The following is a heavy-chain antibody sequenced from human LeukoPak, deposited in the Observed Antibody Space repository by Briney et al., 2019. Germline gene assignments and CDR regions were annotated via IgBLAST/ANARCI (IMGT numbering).Heavy chain of an antibody. D-gene: IGHD6-13*01. J-gene: IGHJ4*02. CDR1: GYTFTSYG. Sequence: GASVKVSCKASGYTFTSYGISWVRQAPGQGLEWMGWISAYNGNTNYAQKLQGRVTMTTDTSTSTAYMELRSLRSDNTAVYYCARDSPGIAAAAPFDYWGQGTLVTVSS. CDR2: ISAYNGNT. CDR3: ARDSPGIAAAAPFDY. V-gene: IGHV1-18*01.